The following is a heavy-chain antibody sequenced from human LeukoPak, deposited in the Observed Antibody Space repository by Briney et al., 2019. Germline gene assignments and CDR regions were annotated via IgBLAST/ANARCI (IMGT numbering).Heavy chain of an antibody. V-gene: IGHV3-30*18. Sequence: PGGSLRLSCAASGFTFDDYGMSWVRHVPGKGLEWVAVISYDGSNKYYADSVKGRFTISRDNSKNTLYLQMNSLRAEDTAVYYCAKDTYYDFWSGLDYWGQGALVTVSS. D-gene: IGHD3-3*01. CDR1: GFTFDDYG. J-gene: IGHJ4*02. CDR3: AKDTYYDFWSGLDY. CDR2: ISYDGSNK.